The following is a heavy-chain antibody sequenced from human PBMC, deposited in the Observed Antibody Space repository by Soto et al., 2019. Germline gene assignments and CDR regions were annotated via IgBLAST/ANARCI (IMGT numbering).Heavy chain of an antibody. CDR3: ARTKYYHGSGSYTDY. D-gene: IGHD3-10*01. CDR1: GGTFSSYA. Sequence: EASVKVSCKASGGTFSSYAISWVRQAPGQGLEWMGGIIPIFGTANYAQKFQGRVTITADESTSTAYMELSSLRSEDTAVYYCARTKYYHGSGSYTDYWGQGTLVTVSS. V-gene: IGHV1-69*13. CDR2: IIPIFGTA. J-gene: IGHJ4*02.